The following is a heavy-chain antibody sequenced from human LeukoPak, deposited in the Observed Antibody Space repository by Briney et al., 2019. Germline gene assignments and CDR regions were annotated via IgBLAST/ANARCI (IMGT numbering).Heavy chain of an antibody. V-gene: IGHV1-18*01. CDR3: ARDIPLYCGSRYDDAFDI. CDR2: ISAYNGNT. Sequence: ASVKVSCKASGYTFASYGISWVRQAPGQGLEWMGWISAYNGNTNYAQKLQGRVTMTTDTSTSTAYMELRSLRSDDTAVYYCARDIPLYCGSRYDDAFDIWGQGTMVTVSS. J-gene: IGHJ3*02. D-gene: IGHD2-15*01. CDR1: GYTFASYG.